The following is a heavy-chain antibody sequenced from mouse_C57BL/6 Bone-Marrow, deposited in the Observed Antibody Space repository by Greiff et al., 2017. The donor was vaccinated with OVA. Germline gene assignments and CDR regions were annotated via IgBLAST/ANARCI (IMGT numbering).Heavy chain of an antibody. J-gene: IGHJ2*01. CDR1: GYTFTSYW. V-gene: IGHV1-64*01. CDR3: ARIGSTFDY. CDR2: IHPNGGST. D-gene: IGHD1-1*01. Sequence: VQLQQPGAELVKPGASVKLSCKASGYTFTSYWMHWVKQRPGQGLEWIGMIHPNGGSTNYNEKFKSKATLTVDKSSSTAYMQLSSLTAEDSAVYYCARIGSTFDYWGQGTTLTVSS.